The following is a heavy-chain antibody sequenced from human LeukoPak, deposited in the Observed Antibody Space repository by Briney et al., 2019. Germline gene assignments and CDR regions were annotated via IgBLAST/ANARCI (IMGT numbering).Heavy chain of an antibody. J-gene: IGHJ6*02. V-gene: IGHV3-48*01. D-gene: IGHD1-26*01. Sequence: PGGPLRLSCAASGFTFSSYSMNWVRQAPGKGLEWVSYISSSSSTIYYADSVKGRFTISRDNAKNSLYLQMNSLRAEDTAVYYCAGASGSYPYYYGMDVWGQGTTVTVSS. CDR3: AGASGSYPYYYGMDV. CDR1: GFTFSSYS. CDR2: ISSSSSTI.